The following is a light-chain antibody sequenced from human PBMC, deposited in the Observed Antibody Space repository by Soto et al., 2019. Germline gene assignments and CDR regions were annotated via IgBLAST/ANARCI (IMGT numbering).Light chain of an antibody. CDR2: DAS. CDR3: QQGGNWPLT. CDR1: QSVSSH. Sequence: EIVLTQSPATLSLSPGEGATGSCRASQSVSSHLAWYQQKRGQAPRLLIYDASSRASGIPARFSGRGSGTDFTLTISYLEPEDFAIYYCQQGGNWPLTFGQGTRLEIK. J-gene: IGKJ5*01. V-gene: IGKV3-11*01.